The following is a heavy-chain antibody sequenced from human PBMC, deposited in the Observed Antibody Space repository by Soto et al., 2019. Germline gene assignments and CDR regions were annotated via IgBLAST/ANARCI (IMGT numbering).Heavy chain of an antibody. CDR1: GGSFSGYY. D-gene: IGHD6-19*01. CDR3: ATSRGYSSGWYRRSPPSSPEYFQH. Sequence: SETLSLTCAVYGGSFSGYYWSWIRQPPGKGLEWIGEINHSGSTNYNPSLKSRVTISVDTSKNQFSLKLSSVTAADTAVYYCATSRGYSSGWYRRSPPSSPEYFQHWGQGTLVTSPQ. V-gene: IGHV4-34*01. CDR2: INHSGST. J-gene: IGHJ1*01.